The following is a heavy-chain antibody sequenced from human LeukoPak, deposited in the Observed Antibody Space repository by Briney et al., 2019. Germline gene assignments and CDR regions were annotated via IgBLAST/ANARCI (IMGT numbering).Heavy chain of an antibody. Sequence: GESLKISCKGSGYSFTSYWIGWVRQMPGKGLEWMGIIYPGDSDTRYSPSFQGQVTILADKSISTAYLQWSSLKASDTAMYYCARSGYSYGFSSTNWFDPWGQGTLVTVSS. J-gene: IGHJ5*02. V-gene: IGHV5-51*01. CDR2: IYPGDSDT. D-gene: IGHD5-18*01. CDR1: GYSFTSYW. CDR3: ARSGYSYGFSSTNWFDP.